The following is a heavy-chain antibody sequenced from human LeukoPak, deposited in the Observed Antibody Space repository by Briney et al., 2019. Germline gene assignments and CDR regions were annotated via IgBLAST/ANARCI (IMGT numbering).Heavy chain of an antibody. Sequence: PGGSLRLSCAASGFTFTNYAMSWVSQAPGKGLEWVSTIGSGGSTYYADSVKGRFTISRDNSKNTLYLQMNSLRAEDTAVYYCAKLGLKLGGDYWGQGALVTVSS. D-gene: IGHD3-16*01. J-gene: IGHJ4*02. CDR2: IGSGGST. V-gene: IGHV3-23*01. CDR3: AKLGLKLGGDY. CDR1: GFTFTNYA.